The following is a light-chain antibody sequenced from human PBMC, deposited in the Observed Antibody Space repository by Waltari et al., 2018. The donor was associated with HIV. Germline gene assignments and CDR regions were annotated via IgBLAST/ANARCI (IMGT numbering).Light chain of an antibody. Sequence: SVLTQPPSSSGTPGQRLPIPCSGSSSHVRSTTVTWYQHLPGAAPKLLILNTDERPSGVPDRFSGSKSGTSASLAISGLQSEDEADYYCAVWDDSLNAYVFGTGTTVTVL. V-gene: IGLV1-44*01. CDR1: SSHVRSTT. J-gene: IGLJ1*01. CDR3: AVWDDSLNAYV. CDR2: NTD.